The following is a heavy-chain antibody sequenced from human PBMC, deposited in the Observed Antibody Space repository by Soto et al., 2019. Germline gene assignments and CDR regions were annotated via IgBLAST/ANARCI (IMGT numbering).Heavy chain of an antibody. Sequence: SETLSLTCTVSGGSISSSSYYWGWIRQPPGKGLEWIGSIYYSGSTYYNPSLKSRVTISVDTSKNQFSLKLSSVTDADTAVYYCARAPPTKIASRGSGIFGVVIGPADYWGQGTLVTVSS. V-gene: IGHV4-39*01. CDR2: IYYSGST. CDR1: GGSISSSSYY. D-gene: IGHD3-3*01. CDR3: ARAPPTKIASRGSGIFGVVIGPADY. J-gene: IGHJ4*02.